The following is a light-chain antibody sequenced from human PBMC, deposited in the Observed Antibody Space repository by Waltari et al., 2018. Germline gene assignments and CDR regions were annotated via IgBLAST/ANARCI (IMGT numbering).Light chain of an antibody. V-gene: IGKV1-39*01. Sequence: DIQMXQSPSSLSASVGDRVTITGRASQSISSYLNWYQQKPGKAPKLLIYAASSLQSGVPSRFSGSGSGXDFTLTIXXLQPEDFXXXYCQQSYSTPLTXXXGTRLEIK. CDR2: AAS. J-gene: IGKJ5*01. CDR3: QQSYSTPLT. CDR1: QSISSY.